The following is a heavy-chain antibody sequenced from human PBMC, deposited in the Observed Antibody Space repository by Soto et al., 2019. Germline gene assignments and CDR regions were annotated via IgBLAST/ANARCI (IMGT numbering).Heavy chain of an antibody. CDR2: ISGSGGST. CDR1: GFTFSSYA. D-gene: IGHD3-16*01. J-gene: IGHJ4*02. CDR3: AKDPNYDYVWGPDY. Sequence: GGSLRLSCAASGFTFSSYAMSWVRQAPGKGLEWVSAISGSGGSTYYADSVKGRFTISRDNSKNTLYLQMNSLRAEDTAVYYCAKDPNYDYVWGPDYWGQGTLVTVSS. V-gene: IGHV3-23*01.